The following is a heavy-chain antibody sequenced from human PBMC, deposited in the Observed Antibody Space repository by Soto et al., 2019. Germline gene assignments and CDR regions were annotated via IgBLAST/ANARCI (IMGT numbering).Heavy chain of an antibody. Sequence: EVQLLESGGALVQPGGSLRLSCAASGFTFSNFAMSWVRQAPGKGLEWVSAIRGSGTSRYDADSVKGRFSNSRDNAKNTLYLQMNSLRAEDTAVYYCAKDRKSGSGWYWDYWGQGTLVTVSS. CDR2: IRGSGTSR. J-gene: IGHJ4*02. V-gene: IGHV3-23*01. D-gene: IGHD6-19*01. CDR3: AKDRKSGSGWYWDY. CDR1: GFTFSNFA.